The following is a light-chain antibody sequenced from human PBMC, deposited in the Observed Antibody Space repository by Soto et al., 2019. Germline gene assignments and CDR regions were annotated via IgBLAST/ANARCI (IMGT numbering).Light chain of an antibody. CDR3: AAWDDSLSVHVV. Sequence: QSVLTQRPSASGTPGQRVTISCSGSSSNIGSNYVYWYQQLPGTAPKLLIYRNNQRPSGVPDRFSGSKSGTSASLAISGLRSEDEADYYCAAWDDSLSVHVVFGGGTKLTVL. J-gene: IGLJ2*01. CDR1: SSNIGSNY. CDR2: RNN. V-gene: IGLV1-47*01.